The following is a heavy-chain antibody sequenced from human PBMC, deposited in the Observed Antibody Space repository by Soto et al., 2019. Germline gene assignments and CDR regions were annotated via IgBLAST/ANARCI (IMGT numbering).Heavy chain of an antibody. CDR1: GFTLSSYW. D-gene: IGHD2-15*01. CDR2: INSDGSST. Sequence: AGGALGLSCAASGFTLSSYWMHWVRQAPGKGLVWVSRINSDGSSTSYADSVKGRFTISRDNAKNTLYLQMNSLRAEDTAVYYCARPRRAATNWFDPWGQGTLVTVSS. V-gene: IGHV3-74*01. J-gene: IGHJ5*02. CDR3: ARPRRAATNWFDP.